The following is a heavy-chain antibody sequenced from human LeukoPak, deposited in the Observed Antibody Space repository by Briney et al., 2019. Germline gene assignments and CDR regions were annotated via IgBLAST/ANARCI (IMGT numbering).Heavy chain of an antibody. CDR1: GFTFSSYS. V-gene: IGHV3-21*01. J-gene: IGHJ4*02. Sequence: PGGSLRLSCAASGFTFSSYSMNWVRQAPGKGLEWVSSISSSSSYIYYADSVKGRFTISRDNAKNSLYLQMNSLRAEDTAVYYCARDWAAAGTQFDYWGQGTLVTVSS. CDR3: ARDWAAAGTQFDY. CDR2: ISSSSSYI. D-gene: IGHD6-13*01.